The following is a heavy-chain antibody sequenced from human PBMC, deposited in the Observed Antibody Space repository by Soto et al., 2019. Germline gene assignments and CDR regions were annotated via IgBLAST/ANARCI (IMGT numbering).Heavy chain of an antibody. CDR2: IYPGDSDT. Sequence: PGESLKISCKGSGYSFTSYWIGWVRQMPGKGLEWMGIIYPGDSDTRYSPSFQGQVTISADKSISTAYLQWSSLKASDTAMYYCASHAYQPLLYPDAPDAFDIWGQGTMVTVS. CDR3: ASHAYQPLLYPDAPDAFDI. V-gene: IGHV5-51*01. J-gene: IGHJ3*02. D-gene: IGHD2-2*02. CDR1: GYSFTSYW.